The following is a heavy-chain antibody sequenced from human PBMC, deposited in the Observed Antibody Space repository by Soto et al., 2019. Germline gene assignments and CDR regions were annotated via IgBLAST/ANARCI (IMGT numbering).Heavy chain of an antibody. V-gene: IGHV3-30-3*01. CDR3: VSPHSDSSNAFDL. CDR1: GFSFSHYA. CDR2: ISYDGDNQ. J-gene: IGHJ5*02. Sequence: QRQLVESGGGVVQPGRSLRLSCAASGFSFSHYAMLWVRQPPGKGLEWVALISYDGDNQYFTDSVRGRFTISRDNSKTTVYLEMNSLRLDDTATYYCVSPHSDSSNAFDLWGQGTLVTVSS. D-gene: IGHD3-22*01.